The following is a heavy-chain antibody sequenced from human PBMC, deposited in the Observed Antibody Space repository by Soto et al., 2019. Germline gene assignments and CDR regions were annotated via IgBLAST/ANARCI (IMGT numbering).Heavy chain of an antibody. D-gene: IGHD3-22*01. V-gene: IGHV3-23*01. CDR2: ISYGGGST. CDR3: AKGESYYYDSSGYWNY. Sequence: PGGFLRLSCAASGFTFSSYAMNWVRQAPGKGLEWVSGISYGGGSTNYADSVKGRFTISRDNSKNTLYLQMNSLRGEDTAVYYCAKGESYYYDSSGYWNYWGQGTLVTVSS. CDR1: GFTFSSYA. J-gene: IGHJ4*02.